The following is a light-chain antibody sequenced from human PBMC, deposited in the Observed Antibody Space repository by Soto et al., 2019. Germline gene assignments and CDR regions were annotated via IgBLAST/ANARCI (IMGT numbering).Light chain of an antibody. CDR1: ESVSSSY. J-gene: IGKJ2*01. V-gene: IGKV3-20*01. Sequence: EIVLTQSPGTLSLSPGERATLSCRPSESVSSSYLAWYQQKPGQAPRLLIYGASSRATGIPDRFSGSGSGTNFTLTISRLEPEDFAVYYCQQYDNSLYTFGQGTKLEI. CDR3: QQYDNSLYT. CDR2: GAS.